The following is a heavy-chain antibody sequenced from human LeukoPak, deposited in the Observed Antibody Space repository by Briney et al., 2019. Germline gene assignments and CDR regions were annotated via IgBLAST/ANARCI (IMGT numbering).Heavy chain of an antibody. D-gene: IGHD1-26*01. CDR2: VDPEDGET. Sequence: ATVKISCKVSGYTFTDYYMHWVQQAPGKGLEWMGLVDPEDGETIYAENFKGRVTITADTSTDTAYMELSSLRAEDPAVYYCATDLMLGSYSSWFDPWGQGTLVTVSS. J-gene: IGHJ5*02. CDR1: GYTFTDYY. V-gene: IGHV1-69-2*01. CDR3: ATDLMLGSYSSWFDP.